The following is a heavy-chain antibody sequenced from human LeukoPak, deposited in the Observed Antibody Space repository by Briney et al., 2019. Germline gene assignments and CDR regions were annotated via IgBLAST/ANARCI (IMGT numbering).Heavy chain of an antibody. CDR3: ASRDPCSGDSCYALAH. D-gene: IGHD2-15*01. CDR2: ISGSGGST. V-gene: IGHV3-23*01. J-gene: IGHJ4*02. Sequence: GGSLRLSCAASGVTLSSYAMSWGRQAPGEGREWGSAISGSGGSTYYADSVKGRFTISRDQSKSPLYLETTSLRLEDPAIYHCASRDPCSGDSCYALAHWGQGTLVTVSS. CDR1: GVTLSSYA.